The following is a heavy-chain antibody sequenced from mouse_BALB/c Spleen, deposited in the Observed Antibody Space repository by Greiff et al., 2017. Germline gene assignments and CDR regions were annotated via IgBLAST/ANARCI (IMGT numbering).Heavy chain of an antibody. CDR1: GYTFTSYW. Sequence: QVQLQQSGAELVKPGASVKMSCKASGYTFTSYWMHWVKQRPGQGLEWIGVIDPSDSYTSYNQKFKGKATLTVDTSTSTAYMQLSSLTSEDSAVYYCTRRITTVPSYYAMDYWGQGTSVTVSS. V-gene: IGHV1S127*01. CDR3: TRRITTVPSYYAMDY. J-gene: IGHJ4*01. CDR2: IDPSDSYT. D-gene: IGHD1-1*01.